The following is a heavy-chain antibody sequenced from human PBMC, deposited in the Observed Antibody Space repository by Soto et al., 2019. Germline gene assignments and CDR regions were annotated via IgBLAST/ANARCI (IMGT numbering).Heavy chain of an antibody. J-gene: IGHJ4*02. CDR3: ASNPSCFTSGCYYTDY. V-gene: IGHV3-66*01. CDR2: IYASGTT. CDR1: EFSVSSNY. D-gene: IGHD2-2*01. Sequence: EVQLVESGGGLVQPGESLRLSCAASEFSVSSNYMRWVRQAPGKGLEWVSVIYASGTTYYADSVRGRFTISRDSSKNTLYLQMNSLSAEDTAVYYCASNPSCFTSGCYYTDYWGQGTLLTVSS.